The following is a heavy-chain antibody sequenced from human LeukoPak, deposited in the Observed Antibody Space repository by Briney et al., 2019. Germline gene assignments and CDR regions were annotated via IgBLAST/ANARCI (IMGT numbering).Heavy chain of an antibody. CDR3: ARGLDSSSWYVPHNWFDP. D-gene: IGHD6-13*01. CDR1: GYTFTGYY. J-gene: IGHJ5*02. Sequence: ASVKVSCKASGYTFTGYYMHWVRQAPGQGLEWMGWINPNSGGTNYAQKFQGRVTMTRDTSISTAYMELSRLRSDDTAVYYCARGLDSSSWYVPHNWFDPWGQGTLVTVSS. CDR2: INPNSGGT. V-gene: IGHV1-2*02.